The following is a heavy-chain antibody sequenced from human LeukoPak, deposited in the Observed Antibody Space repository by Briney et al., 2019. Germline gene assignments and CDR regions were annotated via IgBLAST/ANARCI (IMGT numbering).Heavy chain of an antibody. D-gene: IGHD3-9*01. CDR3: ARGSLGDILTGPDDAFDI. CDR2: IYSGGST. Sequence: PSETLSLTCAVYGGSVSSNYMSWVRQAPGKGLEWVSVIYSGGSTYYADSVKGRFTISRDNSKNTLYLQMNSLRAEDTAVYYCARGSLGDILTGPDDAFDIWGQGTMVTVSS. V-gene: IGHV3-66*01. CDR1: GGSVSSNY. J-gene: IGHJ3*02.